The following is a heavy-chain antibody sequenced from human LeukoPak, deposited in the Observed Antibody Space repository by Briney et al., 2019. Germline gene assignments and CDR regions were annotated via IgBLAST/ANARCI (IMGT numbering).Heavy chain of an antibody. D-gene: IGHD7-27*01. J-gene: IGHJ4*02. CDR3: ARDLHWGPDY. Sequence: GASVKVSCKASGGTFSSYAISWVRQAPGQGLEWMGWINPNSGDTNYAQRFQGRVTMTRDTSINTAYMELSRLRSDDTAVYYCARDLHWGPDYWGQGTLVTVSS. CDR1: GGTFSSYA. V-gene: IGHV1-2*02. CDR2: INPNSGDT.